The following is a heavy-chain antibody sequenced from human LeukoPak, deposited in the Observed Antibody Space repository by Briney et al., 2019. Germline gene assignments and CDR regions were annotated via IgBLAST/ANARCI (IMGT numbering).Heavy chain of an antibody. CDR3: AKDRGYSSSWYRYYFDY. D-gene: IGHD6-13*01. V-gene: IGHV3-30*18. CDR2: ISYDGSNK. J-gene: IGHJ4*02. Sequence: HPGGSLRLSCAASGFTFSSYGMHWVRQAPGKGLEWVAVISYDGSNKYYADSVKGRFTISRDNSKDTLYLQMNSLRAEDTAVYYCAKDRGYSSSWYRYYFDYWGQGTQVTVSS. CDR1: GFTFSSYG.